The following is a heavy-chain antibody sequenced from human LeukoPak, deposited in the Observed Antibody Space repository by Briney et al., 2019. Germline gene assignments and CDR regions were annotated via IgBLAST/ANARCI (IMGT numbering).Heavy chain of an antibody. CDR2: IYTSGST. CDR3: AREVRYCSGGSCYREGFDY. D-gene: IGHD2-15*01. CDR1: GGSISSGSYY. Sequence: SQTLSLTCTVSGGSISSGSYYWSWIRQPAGKGLEWIGRIYTSGSTNYNPSLKSRVTISVDTSKNQSSLKLSSVTAADTAVYYCAREVRYCSGGSCYREGFDYWGQGTLVTVSS. V-gene: IGHV4-61*02. J-gene: IGHJ4*02.